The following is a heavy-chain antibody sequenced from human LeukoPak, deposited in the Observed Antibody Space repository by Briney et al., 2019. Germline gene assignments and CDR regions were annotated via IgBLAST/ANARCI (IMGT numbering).Heavy chain of an antibody. Sequence: GGSLRLSCAASGFTFSISAMHWVRQAPGKGLEWVAVILYDGSNKYYGDSVKGRFTISRDNSKSTLYLQMNSLRAEDTAVYSCAKDPLNRSGFDGAFDIWGQGTMVTVSS. V-gene: IGHV3-30*18. J-gene: IGHJ3*02. CDR2: ILYDGSNK. CDR1: GFTFSISA. D-gene: IGHD5-12*01. CDR3: AKDPLNRSGFDGAFDI.